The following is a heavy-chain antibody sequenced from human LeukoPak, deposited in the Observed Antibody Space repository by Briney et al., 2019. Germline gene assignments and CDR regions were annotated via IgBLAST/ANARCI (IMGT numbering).Heavy chain of an antibody. V-gene: IGHV3-30*02. Sequence: PGGSLRLSCAASGFSFSSYSMYWVRQTADKGLEWVAYVRRAGTYVNYADSVKGRFTISRDNSKNTLTLQMNNLRVEDTAGYYCASGAPTRGTLDYWGQGTLVTVSS. CDR1: GFSFSSYS. CDR3: ASGAPTRGTLDY. J-gene: IGHJ4*02. CDR2: VRRAGTYV. D-gene: IGHD1-26*01.